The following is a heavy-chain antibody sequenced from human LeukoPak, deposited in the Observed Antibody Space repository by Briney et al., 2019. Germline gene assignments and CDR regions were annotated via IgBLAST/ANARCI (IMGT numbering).Heavy chain of an antibody. CDR3: AKVRAAAAPNWFDP. J-gene: IGHJ5*02. D-gene: IGHD6-13*01. V-gene: IGHV3-30*02. CDR1: GFTFSSYG. CDR2: IRYDGSNK. Sequence: PGGTLRLPCAASGFTFSSYGMHWVRQAPAKGLEWVAFIRYDGSNKYYADSVKGRFTISRDNSKNTLYLQMNSLRAEDTAVYYCAKVRAAAAPNWFDPWGQGTLVTVSS.